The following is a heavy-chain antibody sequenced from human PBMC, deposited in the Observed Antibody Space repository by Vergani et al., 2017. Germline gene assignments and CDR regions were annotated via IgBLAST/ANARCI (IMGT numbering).Heavy chain of an antibody. CDR3: ARDARIVGVPVYRGSPPDY. J-gene: IGHJ4*02. V-gene: IGHV4-4*02. Sequence: VQLVESGGGLVKPGGSLRLSCAASGFTFSNAWMSWVRQAPGKGLEWIGEINHSGSTNYNPSLKSRVTISVDTSKNQFSLKLSSVTAADTAVYYCARDARIVGVPVYRGSPPDYWGQGTLVTVSS. CDR2: INHSGST. CDR1: GFTFSNAW. D-gene: IGHD1-26*01.